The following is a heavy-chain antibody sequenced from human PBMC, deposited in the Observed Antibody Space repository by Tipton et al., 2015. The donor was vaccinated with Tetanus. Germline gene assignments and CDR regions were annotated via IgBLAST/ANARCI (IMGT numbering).Heavy chain of an antibody. D-gene: IGHD6-19*01. Sequence: TLSLTCTVSGGSISSGDYYWSWIRQPPGKGLEWIGYIYYSGSTYYNPSLKSRVTISVDTSKNQFSLKLSSVTAADTAVYYCARDSQVASGWGGAFDIWGQGTMVTVSS. V-gene: IGHV4-30-4*01. CDR1: GGSISSGDYY. CDR3: ARDSQVASGWGGAFDI. J-gene: IGHJ3*02. CDR2: IYYSGST.